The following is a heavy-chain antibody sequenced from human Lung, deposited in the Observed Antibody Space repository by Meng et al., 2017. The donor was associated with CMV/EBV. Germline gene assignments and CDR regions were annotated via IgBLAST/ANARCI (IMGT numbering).Heavy chain of an antibody. CDR1: GFTFSSYW. D-gene: IGHD6-6*01. V-gene: IGHV3-7*01. CDR2: IKQDGSEK. Sequence: GEXXKISCAASGFTFSSYWMSWVRQAPGKGLEWVANIKQDGSEKSYVDSVKGRFTISRDNAKNSLYLQMNSLRAEDTAVYYCARDSKISSGSSSYYYYYGMDVWXQGTTVTVS. CDR3: ARDSKISSGSSSYYYYYGMDV. J-gene: IGHJ6*02.